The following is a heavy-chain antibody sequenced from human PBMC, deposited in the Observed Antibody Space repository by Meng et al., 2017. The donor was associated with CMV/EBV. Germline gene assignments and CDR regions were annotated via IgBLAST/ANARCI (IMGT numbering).Heavy chain of an antibody. D-gene: IGHD3-10*01. CDR2: IYYSGST. CDR1: GGSISSGGYY. V-gene: IGHV4-31*02. Sequence: SGGSISSGGYYWSWIRQHPGKGLEWIGYIYYSGSTYYNPSLKSRVTISVDTSKNQFSLKLSSATAADTAVYYCARDTMVRGGVWFDPWGQGTLVTVSS. CDR3: ARDTMVRGGVWFDP. J-gene: IGHJ5*02.